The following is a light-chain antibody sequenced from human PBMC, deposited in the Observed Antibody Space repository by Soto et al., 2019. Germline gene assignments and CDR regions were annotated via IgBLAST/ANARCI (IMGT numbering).Light chain of an antibody. J-gene: IGKJ4*01. V-gene: IGKV3-15*01. Sequence: EIVMTQSPATLSVSPGERATLSCRASESVSNNLAWYQQKPGQAPRLLIYGASTWATGIPAKFSGSGSGTEFTLTISSLQSEDFAVYYCQQYSHWPLTFGGGTKVDI. CDR3: QQYSHWPLT. CDR1: ESVSNN. CDR2: GAS.